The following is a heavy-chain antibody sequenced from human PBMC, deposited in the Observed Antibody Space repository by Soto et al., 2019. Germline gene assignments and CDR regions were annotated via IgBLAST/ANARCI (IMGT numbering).Heavy chain of an antibody. J-gene: IGHJ4*02. V-gene: IGHV3-30-3*01. CDR1: GFTFSSYA. Sequence: LRLSCAASGFTFSSYAMHWVRQAPGKGLEWVAVISYDGSNKYYADSVKGRFTISRDNSKNTLYLQMNSLRAEDTAVYYCARDEEYSSGWYVCDYWGQGTLVTVSS. CDR2: ISYDGSNK. D-gene: IGHD6-19*01. CDR3: ARDEEYSSGWYVCDY.